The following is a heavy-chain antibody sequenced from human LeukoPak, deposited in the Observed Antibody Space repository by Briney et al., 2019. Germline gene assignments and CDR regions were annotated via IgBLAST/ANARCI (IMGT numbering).Heavy chain of an antibody. CDR2: IYYSGST. J-gene: IGHJ5*02. V-gene: IGHV4-39*07. CDR3: ARGQARLSWFDP. Sequence: SETLSLTCTVSGGSISSSSYHWGWIRQPPGKGLEWIGTIYYSGSTYYSPSLKSRVTISVDTSKNQFFLKLRSVTAADTAVYYCARGQARLSWFDPWGQGTLVTVSS. D-gene: IGHD6-19*01. CDR1: GGSISSSSYH.